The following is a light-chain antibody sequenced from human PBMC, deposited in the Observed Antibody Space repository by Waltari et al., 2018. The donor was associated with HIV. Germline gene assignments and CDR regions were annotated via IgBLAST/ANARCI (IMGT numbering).Light chain of an antibody. Sequence: SYDLTQPLSVSVALGQTARITCSGSNIGTKSVHWYQQKPGQAPVLVIYNDSFRPSGIPERFSASKSSNTATLTISTAQSGDEAAYYCQVWVTCVVFGGGTNLTVL. CDR1: NIGTKS. V-gene: IGLV3-9*01. CDR3: QVWVTCVV. J-gene: IGLJ3*02. CDR2: NDS.